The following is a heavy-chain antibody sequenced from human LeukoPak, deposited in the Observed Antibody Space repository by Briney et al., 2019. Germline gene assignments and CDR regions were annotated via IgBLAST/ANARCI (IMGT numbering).Heavy chain of an antibody. J-gene: IGHJ4*02. Sequence: PGGSLRLSCAASGFTFDDYAMHWVRQAPGKGLEWVSGISWNSGSIGYADSVKGRFTISRDNAKNSLYLQMNSLRAEDTALYYCAKDMEVAGTWASFFDYWGQGTLVTVSS. CDR2: ISWNSGSI. D-gene: IGHD6-19*01. V-gene: IGHV3-9*01. CDR3: AKDMEVAGTWASFFDY. CDR1: GFTFDDYA.